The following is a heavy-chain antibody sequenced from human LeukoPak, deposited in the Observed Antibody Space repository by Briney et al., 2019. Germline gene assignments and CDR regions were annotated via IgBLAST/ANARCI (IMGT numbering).Heavy chain of an antibody. Sequence: GGSLRLSCAASGFSFSNYWMSWVRQAPGKGLEWVANINQDGSVKYYVDSVKGRFTISRDNAENSLYLQMNSLRAEDTALYFCARAGTYETTWYHWGQRTLVTVSS. J-gene: IGHJ5*02. CDR2: INQDGSVK. D-gene: IGHD1-7*01. V-gene: IGHV3-7*01. CDR3: ARAGTYETTWYH. CDR1: GFSFSNYW.